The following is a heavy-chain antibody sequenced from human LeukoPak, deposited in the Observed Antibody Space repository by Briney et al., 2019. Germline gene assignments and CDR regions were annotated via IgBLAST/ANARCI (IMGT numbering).Heavy chain of an antibody. CDR2: IYHSGST. CDR1: GGSISSYY. CDR3: ARVGRGRDGYKSGFDY. Sequence: SETLSLTCTVSGGSISSYYWSWIRQPPGKGLEWIGYIYHSGSTNYNPSLKSRVTISVDTSKNQFSLKLSSVTAADTAVYYCARVGRGRDGYKSGFDYWGQGTLVTVSS. J-gene: IGHJ4*02. D-gene: IGHD5-24*01. V-gene: IGHV4-59*01.